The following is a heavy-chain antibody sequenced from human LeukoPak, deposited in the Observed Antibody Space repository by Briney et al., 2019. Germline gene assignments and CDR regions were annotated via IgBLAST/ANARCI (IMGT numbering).Heavy chain of an antibody. D-gene: IGHD3-16*01. Sequence: GESLKISCAASGFTFSSYWMTWVRQPPGKGLEWVANIKQDGSEKYYVDSVRGRFTISRDNAKNSLYLQMNSLRAEDTAVYYCARDGVGGEGFDYWGQGTLVTVSS. J-gene: IGHJ4*02. CDR2: IKQDGSEK. CDR1: GFTFSSYW. V-gene: IGHV3-7*01. CDR3: ARDGVGGEGFDY.